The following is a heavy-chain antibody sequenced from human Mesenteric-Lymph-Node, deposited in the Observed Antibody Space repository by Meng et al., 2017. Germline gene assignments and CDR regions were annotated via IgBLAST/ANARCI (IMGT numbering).Heavy chain of an antibody. CDR1: GGPINSSSYY. CDR3: ARGQKGYFDL. J-gene: IGHJ2*01. Sequence: QLQLQESGPGLVKPSETLSLTCTVSGGPINSSSYYWGWIRQPPGKGLEWIGSIYYSGRTYYNPSLKSRVTISVDTSKNQFSLKLSSVTAADTAVYYCARGQKGYFDLWGRGTLVTVSS. V-gene: IGHV4-39*01. CDR2: IYYSGRT.